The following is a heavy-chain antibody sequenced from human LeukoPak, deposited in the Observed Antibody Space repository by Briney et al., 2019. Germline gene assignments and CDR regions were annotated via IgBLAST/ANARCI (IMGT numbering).Heavy chain of an antibody. CDR2: IYYSGST. CDR3: ARVDGDHGGYFDL. CDR1: GGSFSGYY. D-gene: IGHD4-17*01. Sequence: SETLSLTCAVYGGSFSGYYWSWIRQPPGKGLEWIGYIYYSGSTNYNPSLKSRVTISVDTSKNQFSLKLSSVTAADTAVYYCARVDGDHGGYFDLWGRGTLVTVSS. V-gene: IGHV4-59*01. J-gene: IGHJ2*01.